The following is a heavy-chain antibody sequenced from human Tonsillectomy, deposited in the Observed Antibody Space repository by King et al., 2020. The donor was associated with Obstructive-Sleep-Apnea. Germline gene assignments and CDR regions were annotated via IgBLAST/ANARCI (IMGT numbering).Heavy chain of an antibody. CDR1: EFTFTNAW. CDR2: IKSKTDGGTT. J-gene: IGHJ4*02. D-gene: IGHD5-18*01. Sequence: EVQLVESGGGLVKPGGSLRLSCTASEFTFTNAWMSLVRQAPGKGLEWGGRIKSKTDGGTTDYAAPVKGRFTISRDDSVNTLYLQMNGLKTEDTAGDYLTPDQGTAMVIDYWGQGTLVTVSS. V-gene: IGHV3-15*01. CDR3: TPDQGTAMVIDY.